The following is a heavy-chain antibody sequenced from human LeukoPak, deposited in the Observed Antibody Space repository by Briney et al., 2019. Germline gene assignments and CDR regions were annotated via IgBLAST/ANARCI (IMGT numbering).Heavy chain of an antibody. CDR2: FDPEDGET. Sequence: ASVKVSCKVSGYTLTELSMHWVRQAPGKGLEWMGGFDPEDGETIYAQKFQGRVTMTRDTSTSTVYMELSSLRSEDTAVYYCARLYPSSWGQGTLVTVSS. J-gene: IGHJ5*02. D-gene: IGHD2/OR15-2a*01. CDR3: ARLYPSS. CDR1: GYTLTELS. V-gene: IGHV1-24*01.